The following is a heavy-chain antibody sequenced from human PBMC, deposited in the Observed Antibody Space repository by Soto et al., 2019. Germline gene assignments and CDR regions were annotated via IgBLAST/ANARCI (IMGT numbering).Heavy chain of an antibody. CDR2: IYSGGST. Sequence: SLRLSCAASGFTVSSNYMSWVRQAPGKGLEWVSVIYSGGSTYYADSVKGRFTISRDNSKNTLYLQMNSLRAEDTAVYYCARARCSGGSCYYPVDWFDPWGQGTLVTVSS. CDR1: GFTVSSNY. J-gene: IGHJ5*02. D-gene: IGHD2-15*01. V-gene: IGHV3-53*01. CDR3: ARARCSGGSCYYPVDWFDP.